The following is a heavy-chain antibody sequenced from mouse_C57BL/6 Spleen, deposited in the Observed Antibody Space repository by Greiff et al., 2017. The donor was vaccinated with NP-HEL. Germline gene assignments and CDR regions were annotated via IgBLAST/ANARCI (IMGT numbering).Heavy chain of an antibody. Sequence: EVMLVESGGDLVKPGGSLKLSCAASGFTFSSYGMSWVRQTPDKRLEWVATISSGGSYTYYPDSVKGRFTISRDNAKNTLYLQMSSLKSEDTAVYYCARRDDSPWFAYWGQGTLVTVSA. V-gene: IGHV5-6*02. D-gene: IGHD2-4*01. CDR2: ISSGGSYT. CDR1: GFTFSSYG. CDR3: ARRDDSPWFAY. J-gene: IGHJ3*01.